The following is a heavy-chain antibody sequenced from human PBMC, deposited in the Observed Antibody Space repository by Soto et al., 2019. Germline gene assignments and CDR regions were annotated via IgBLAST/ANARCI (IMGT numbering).Heavy chain of an antibody. J-gene: IGHJ5*02. D-gene: IGHD3-22*01. CDR1: GGSISSGGYY. V-gene: IGHV4-31*03. Sequence: SETLSLTCTVSGGSISSGGYYWSWIRQHPGKGLEWIGYIYYSGSTYYNPSLKSRVTISVDTSKNQFSLKLSSVTAADTAVYSCARKRDYYDSSGYYNWFDPWGQGTLVTVSS. CDR3: ARKRDYYDSSGYYNWFDP. CDR2: IYYSGST.